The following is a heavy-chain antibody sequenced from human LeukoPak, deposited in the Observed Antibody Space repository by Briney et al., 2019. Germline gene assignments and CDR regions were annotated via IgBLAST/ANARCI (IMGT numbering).Heavy chain of an antibody. CDR2: ISGSGGST. J-gene: IGHJ4*02. Sequence: GGSLRLSCAASGFTFSSYGMSWVRQAPGKGLEWVSAISGSGGSTYYADSVKGRFTISRDNSKNTLYLQMNSLRAEDTAVYYCAKSIAAAGVYYFDYWGQGTLVTVSS. CDR3: AKSIAAAGVYYFDY. V-gene: IGHV3-23*01. CDR1: GFTFSSYG. D-gene: IGHD6-13*01.